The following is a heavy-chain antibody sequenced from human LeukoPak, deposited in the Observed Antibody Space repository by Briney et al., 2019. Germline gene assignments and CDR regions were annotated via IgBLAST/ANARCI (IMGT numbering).Heavy chain of an antibody. CDR2: IKQDGSEK. J-gene: IGHJ5*02. V-gene: IGHV3-7*01. Sequence: GGSLRLSCAASGFTFSSYWMSWVRQAPGKGLEWVANIKQDGSEKYYVDSVKGRFTISRDNAKNSLYLQMNSLRAEDTAVYYCAREGCSSTSCYGDWFDPWGQGTQVTVSS. CDR3: AREGCSSTSCYGDWFDP. CDR1: GFTFSSYW. D-gene: IGHD2-2*01.